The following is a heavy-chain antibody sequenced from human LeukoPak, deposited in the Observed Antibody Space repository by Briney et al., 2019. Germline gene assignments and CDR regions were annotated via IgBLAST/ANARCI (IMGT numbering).Heavy chain of an antibody. J-gene: IGHJ3*02. CDR2: INPNSGGT. V-gene: IGHV1-2*02. CDR1: GYTFTGYY. D-gene: IGHD3-22*01. Sequence: ASVKVSCKASGYTFTGYYVHWVRQAPGQGLEWMGWINPNSGGTNYAQNFQGRVTMTRDTSISTAYMELSRLRSDDTAVYYCARQGRGYYYDSSGYSHRDAFDIWGQGTMVTVSS. CDR3: ARQGRGYYYDSSGYSHRDAFDI.